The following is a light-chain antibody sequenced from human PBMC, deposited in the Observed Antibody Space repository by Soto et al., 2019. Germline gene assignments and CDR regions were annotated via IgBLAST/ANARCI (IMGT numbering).Light chain of an antibody. CDR1: QSVSSSY. J-gene: IGKJ1*01. CDR3: QQYGSSPWT. CDR2: GAS. V-gene: IGKV3-20*01. Sequence: EILLTQSPGNLSLSPGERATLSCRASQSVSSSYLAWYQQKPGQAPRLLIYGASSRATGIPDRFSGSGSGTDFTLTISRLEPEDFAVYYCQQYGSSPWTFGQGTKVEIK.